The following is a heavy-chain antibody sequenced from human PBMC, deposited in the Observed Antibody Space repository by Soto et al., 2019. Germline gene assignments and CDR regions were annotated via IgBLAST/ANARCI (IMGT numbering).Heavy chain of an antibody. D-gene: IGHD1-26*01. CDR1: GGSVSSGSYY. Sequence: QVQLQESGPGLVKPSETLSLTCTVSGGSVSSGSYYWSWLRQPPGKGLEWIGYIYYSGSTNYNPSLKSRVTISVDTSKNQFSLKLSSVTAADTAVYYCARLSGSYYAEFWGQGTLVTVSS. J-gene: IGHJ4*02. CDR3: ARLSGSYYAEF. CDR2: IYYSGST. V-gene: IGHV4-61*01.